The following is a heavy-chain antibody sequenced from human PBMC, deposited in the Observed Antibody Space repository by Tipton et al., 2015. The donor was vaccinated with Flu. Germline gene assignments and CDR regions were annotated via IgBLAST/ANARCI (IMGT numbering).Heavy chain of an antibody. D-gene: IGHD3-22*01. CDR3: AGGHGTSGYHYRRRFDS. CDR2: IHYTGAT. V-gene: IGHV4-59*08. CDR1: GGAISPFY. J-gene: IGHJ4*02. Sequence: LSLSCSVSGGAISPFYWSWVRQPPGKGLEWIGYIHYTGATDYTPSLRSRATISVDMSKNQLSLKLTSVTAADTAVYYCAGGHGTSGYHYRRRFDSWGQGTLGTVSS.